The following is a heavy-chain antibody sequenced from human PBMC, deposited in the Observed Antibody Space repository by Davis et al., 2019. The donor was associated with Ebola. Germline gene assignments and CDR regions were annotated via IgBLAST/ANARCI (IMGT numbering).Heavy chain of an antibody. CDR1: VSTFPRYG. Sequence: ASVKVSCKASVSTFPRYGISWVRQAPGQGLEWMGWISAYNGNTNYAQKLQGRVTMTTDTSTSTAYMELRSLRSDDTAVYYCARGYCSGGSCYSGDYWGQGTLVTGSS. CDR3: ARGYCSGGSCYSGDY. CDR2: ISAYNGNT. D-gene: IGHD2-15*01. J-gene: IGHJ4*02. V-gene: IGHV1-18*01.